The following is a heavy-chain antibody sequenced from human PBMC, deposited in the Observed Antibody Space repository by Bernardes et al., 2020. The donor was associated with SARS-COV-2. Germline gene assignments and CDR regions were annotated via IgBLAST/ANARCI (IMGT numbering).Heavy chain of an antibody. V-gene: IGHV3-21*06. J-gene: IGHJ4*02. D-gene: IGHD6-13*01. Sequence: GALRLSCAASGFIFSDYTMNWVRQAPGKGLEWVSSISSTSIYIYYADSVKGRFTISRDNAKNSLYLQMNGLRAEDTAVYFCARLLSSSWFDYWGQGPLVTVSS. CDR2: ISSTSIYI. CDR1: GFIFSDYT. CDR3: ARLLSSSWFDY.